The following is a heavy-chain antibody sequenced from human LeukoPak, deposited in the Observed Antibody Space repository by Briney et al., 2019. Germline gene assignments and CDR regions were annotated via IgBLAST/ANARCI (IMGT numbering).Heavy chain of an antibody. CDR3: ARQGYCSSTSCYTAHSSSWHRRFDY. J-gene: IGHJ4*02. D-gene: IGHD2-2*02. CDR1: GGSFSGYY. V-gene: IGHV4-34*01. CDR2: INHSGST. Sequence: SETLSLTCAVYGGSFSGYYWGWIRQPPGKGLEWIGEINHSGSTNYNPSLRSRVTISVDTSKNQFSLKLSSVTAADTAVYYCARQGYCSSTSCYTAHSSSWHRRFDYWGQGTLVTVSS.